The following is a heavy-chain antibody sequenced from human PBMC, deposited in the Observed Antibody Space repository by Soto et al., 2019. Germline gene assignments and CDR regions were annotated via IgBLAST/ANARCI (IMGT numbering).Heavy chain of an antibody. D-gene: IGHD3-22*01. Sequence: RGESLKISCKGSGYSFTSYWISWVRQMPGKGLEWMGRIDPSDSYTNYSPSFQGHVTISADKSISTAYLQWSSLKASDTAMYYCARQTLYDSSGYPHYNWFDPWGQGTLVTV. V-gene: IGHV5-10-1*01. J-gene: IGHJ5*02. CDR3: ARQTLYDSSGYPHYNWFDP. CDR1: GYSFTSYW. CDR2: IDPSDSYT.